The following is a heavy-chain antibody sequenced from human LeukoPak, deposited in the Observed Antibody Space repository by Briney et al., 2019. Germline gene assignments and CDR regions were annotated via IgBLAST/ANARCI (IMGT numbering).Heavy chain of an antibody. V-gene: IGHV3-7*01. CDR3: AREESLLWFGGFATRYYYYYMDV. D-gene: IGHD3-10*01. J-gene: IGHJ6*03. Sequence: GGSLRLSCAASGFTFSSYWMSWVRQAPGKGLEWVANIKQDGSEKYYVDSVKGRFTISRDNAKNSLYLQMNSLRAEDTAVYYCAREESLLWFGGFATRYYYYYMDVRGKGTTVTVSS. CDR2: IKQDGSEK. CDR1: GFTFSSYW.